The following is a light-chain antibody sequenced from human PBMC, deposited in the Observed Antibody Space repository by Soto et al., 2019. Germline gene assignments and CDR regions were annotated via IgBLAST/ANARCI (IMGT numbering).Light chain of an antibody. J-gene: IGKJ5*01. Sequence: SVMAQSPANLSVSPGGRVTLHCRASQSVTSNLAWYQHKPGQSPRLLIYRASARATGVPDRFSGSGSGTEFTLTISSLQSEDFAVYYCQQYNNWPPITFGQGTRLEIK. CDR3: QQYNNWPPIT. CDR1: QSVTSN. V-gene: IGKV3-15*01. CDR2: RAS.